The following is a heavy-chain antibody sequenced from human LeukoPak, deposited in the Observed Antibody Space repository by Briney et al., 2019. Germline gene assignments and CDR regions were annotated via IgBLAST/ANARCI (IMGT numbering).Heavy chain of an antibody. CDR1: GFTFSSYA. V-gene: IGHV3-23*01. D-gene: IGHD3-10*01. CDR2: ISGSGDT. CDR3: AKDNQYYYGSGSCFDP. Sequence: GGSLRLSCAASGFTFSSYAMSWVRQAPGKGLVWVSGISGSGDTYYGDSVKGRFTISRDNSKNTLYLQMNSLRAEDTAVYYCAKDNQYYYGSGSCFDPWGQGTLVTVSS. J-gene: IGHJ5*02.